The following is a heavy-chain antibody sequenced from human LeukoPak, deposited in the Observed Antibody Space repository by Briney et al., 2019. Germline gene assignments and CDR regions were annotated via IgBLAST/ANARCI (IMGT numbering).Heavy chain of an antibody. D-gene: IGHD4-17*01. Sequence: SETLSLTCAVYGGSFSGYYWSWTRQPPGKGLEWIGEINHSGSTNYNPSLKSRVTISVDTSKNQFSLKLSSVTAADTAVYYCARRTTNFDYWGQGTLVTVSS. V-gene: IGHV4-34*01. CDR2: INHSGST. CDR1: GGSFSGYY. J-gene: IGHJ4*02. CDR3: ARRTTNFDY.